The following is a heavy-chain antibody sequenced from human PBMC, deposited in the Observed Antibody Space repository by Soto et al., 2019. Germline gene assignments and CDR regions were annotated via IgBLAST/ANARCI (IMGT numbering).Heavy chain of an antibody. CDR1: GGTFRSYA. CDR3: ARGTIFGVVTTAHGMDV. V-gene: IGHV1-69*13. Sequence: SVKVACKASGGTFRSYAISWVRQAPGQGVEWMGGIIPIFGTANYARKFQGRVTITADESTSTAYMELSSLRSEDTVVYYCARGTIFGVVTTAHGMDVWGQGTTVTVSS. D-gene: IGHD3-3*01. J-gene: IGHJ6*02. CDR2: IIPIFGTA.